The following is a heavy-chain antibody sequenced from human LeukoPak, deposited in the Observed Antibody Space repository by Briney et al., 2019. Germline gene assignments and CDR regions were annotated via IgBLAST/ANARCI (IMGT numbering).Heavy chain of an antibody. V-gene: IGHV4-59*11. CDR1: ADSFSSHY. Sequence: SETLSLTCAVSADSFSSHYWTWIRQAPGKGLEWIGYISYIESTNYNPSLKRRVTISIDPSKNQFSLKLSSVTAADTAVYYCARDLVTVTKGFDIWGQGTMVSVSS. CDR2: ISYIEST. CDR3: ARDLVTVTKGFDI. D-gene: IGHD4-17*01. J-gene: IGHJ3*02.